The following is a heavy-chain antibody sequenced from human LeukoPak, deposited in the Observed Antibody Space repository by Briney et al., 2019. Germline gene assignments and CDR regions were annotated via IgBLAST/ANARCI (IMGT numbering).Heavy chain of an antibody. CDR2: IIPILGIA. CDR1: GGTFSSYA. J-gene: IGHJ3*02. CDR3: AREEGLYSYGPDDAFDI. D-gene: IGHD5-18*01. V-gene: IGHV1-69*04. Sequence: SVKVSCKASGGTFSSYAISWVRQAPGQGLEWMGRIIPILGIANYAQKFQGRVTITADKSTSTAYMELSSLRSEDTAVYYCAREEGLYSYGPDDAFDIWGQGTMVTVSS.